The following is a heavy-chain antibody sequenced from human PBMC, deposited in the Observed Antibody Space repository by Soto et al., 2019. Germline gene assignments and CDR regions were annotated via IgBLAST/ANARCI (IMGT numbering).Heavy chain of an antibody. CDR1: CVSISSYY. Sequence: SETLSLTCTVPCVSISSYYWSWSRQPPGKGLEWIGYIYYSGSTNYNPSLKSRVTISVDTSKNQFSLKLSSVTAADTAVYYCARVWGGAFDIWGQGTMVTVSS. V-gene: IGHV4-59*01. J-gene: IGHJ3*02. D-gene: IGHD3-10*01. CDR3: ARVWGGAFDI. CDR2: IYYSGST.